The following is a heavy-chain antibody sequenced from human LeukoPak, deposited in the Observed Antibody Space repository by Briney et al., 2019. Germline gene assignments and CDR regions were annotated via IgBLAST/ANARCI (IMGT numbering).Heavy chain of an antibody. Sequence: GESLRISCKGSGYSFTSYWISWVRQMPGKGLEWMGRLDPSDSYTNSSPSFQGHVTISADKSISTAYLQWSSLKASDTAMYYCAVVVVAATIDYWGQGTLVTVSS. D-gene: IGHD2-15*01. CDR2: LDPSDSYT. CDR1: GYSFTSYW. CDR3: AVVVVAATIDY. V-gene: IGHV5-10-1*01. J-gene: IGHJ4*02.